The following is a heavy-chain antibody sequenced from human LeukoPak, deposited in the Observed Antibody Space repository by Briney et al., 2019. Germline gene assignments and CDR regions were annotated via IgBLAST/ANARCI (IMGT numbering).Heavy chain of an antibody. J-gene: IGHJ3*02. D-gene: IGHD5-18*01. V-gene: IGHV3-66*01. CDR1: GFTVSSNY. CDR2: IYSGGTT. CDR3: ARDIGTATGAFDI. Sequence: GGSLRLSCAASGFTVSSNYMSWVRQAPGKGLEWVSVIYSGGTTYYADSVKGKFTISRDNFKNTVFLQMNSLRAEDTAVYYCARDIGTATGAFDIWGQGTMVTVSS.